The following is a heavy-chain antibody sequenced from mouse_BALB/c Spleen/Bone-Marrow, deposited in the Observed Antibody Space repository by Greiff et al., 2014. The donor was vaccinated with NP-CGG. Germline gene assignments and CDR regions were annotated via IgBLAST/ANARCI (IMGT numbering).Heavy chain of an antibody. Sequence: EVNLVESGGGLVKPGGSLKLSCAASGFTFSSYAMSWVRQTPEKRLEWVASISSGGSTYYPDSVKGRFTISRDNARNILYLHMSSLRSEDTAMYYCAKRGAYGNFWFAYWGQGTLVTVSA. CDR2: ISSGGST. D-gene: IGHD2-10*02. CDR3: AKRGAYGNFWFAY. CDR1: GFTFSSYA. J-gene: IGHJ3*01. V-gene: IGHV5-6-5*01.